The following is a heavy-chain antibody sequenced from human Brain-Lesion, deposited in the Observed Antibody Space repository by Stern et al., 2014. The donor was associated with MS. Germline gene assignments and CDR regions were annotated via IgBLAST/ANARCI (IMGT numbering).Heavy chain of an antibody. CDR2: IHPSGSA. CDR3: ASGYRIFDY. D-gene: IGHD5-18*01. V-gene: IGHV4-61*02. J-gene: IGHJ4*02. CDR1: GGSISSGSDY. Sequence: QLQLQESGPGLVKPSQTLSLTCNVSGGSISSGSDYWSWLRQPVGKGLQWIGRIHPSGSAYYTPSLKSRVTISTDPSKNPFSLELTSATAADTAIYYCASGYRIFDYWGQGILVTVSS.